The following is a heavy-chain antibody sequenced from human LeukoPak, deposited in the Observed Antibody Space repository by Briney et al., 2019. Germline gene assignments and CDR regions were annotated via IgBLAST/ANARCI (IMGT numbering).Heavy chain of an antibody. J-gene: IGHJ6*03. V-gene: IGHV4-59*01. Sequence: SETLSLTCTVSGGSISSYYWSWIRQPPGKGLEWIGYIYYSGSTNYNPSLKSRVTISVDTSKNQFSLKLSSVTAADTTVYYCARGRHDCSSTSCYLQFYYYYYYMDVWGKGTTVTVSS. CDR1: GGSISSYY. CDR2: IYYSGST. D-gene: IGHD2-2*01. CDR3: ARGRHDCSSTSCYLQFYYYYYYMDV.